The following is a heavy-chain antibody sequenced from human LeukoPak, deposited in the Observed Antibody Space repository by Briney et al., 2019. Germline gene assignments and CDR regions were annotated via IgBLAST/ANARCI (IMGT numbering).Heavy chain of an antibody. D-gene: IGHD5-24*01. J-gene: IGHJ5*02. CDR1: GISFSDYY. CDR2: ISSSGSII. CDR3: ARDSRRLQVGWFDP. V-gene: IGHV3-11*04. Sequence: PGGSLRLSCAASGISFSDYYMSWIRQAPGKGLEWVSYISSSGSIIYYADSVKGRFTISRDNAKNSLYLQMNSLRADDTAVYYCARDSRRLQVGWFDPWGQGTLVTVSS.